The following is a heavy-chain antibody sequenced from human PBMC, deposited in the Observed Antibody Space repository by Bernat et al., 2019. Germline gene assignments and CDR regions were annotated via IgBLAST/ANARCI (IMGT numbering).Heavy chain of an antibody. J-gene: IGHJ4*02. D-gene: IGHD3-10*01. CDR3: AKQGGRGGVRELFLIDY. Sequence: QLQLQESGPGLVKPSETLSLTCTVSGGSITTDNYYWGWIRQPPGKGLEWIGSIYYSGSTYYNPSLKSRVTISVDTSKTQFSMYLSSVTAAATAVYYCAKQGGRGGVRELFLIDYWGQGILVTVSS. CDR2: IYYSGST. V-gene: IGHV4-39*01. CDR1: GGSITTDNYY.